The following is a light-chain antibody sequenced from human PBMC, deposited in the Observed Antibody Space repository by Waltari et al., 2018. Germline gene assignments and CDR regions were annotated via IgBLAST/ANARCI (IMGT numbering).Light chain of an antibody. CDR2: KGV. CDR1: QTIASW. V-gene: IGKV1-5*03. J-gene: IGKJ2*01. CDR3: KHYIRYPVT. Sequence: DIQMTQSPSTLSASVGDRVTITCRASQTIASWLAWYQQKPGKDPKLLIYKGVNVESGVPSRFSGGESGIEFILTISSLQPDDFATYYCKHYIRYPVTFGKGKKMEIK.